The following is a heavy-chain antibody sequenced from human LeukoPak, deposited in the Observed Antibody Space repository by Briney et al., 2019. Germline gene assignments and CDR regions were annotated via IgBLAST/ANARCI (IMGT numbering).Heavy chain of an antibody. Sequence: GGSLRLSCAASGFTFSSYGMHWVRQAPGKGLEWVAVISYDGSNKYYADSVKGRFTISRDNSKNTLYLQMNSPRAEDTAVYYCAKGYYDFWSGTGSYFDYWGQGTLVTVSS. J-gene: IGHJ4*02. D-gene: IGHD3-3*01. CDR1: GFTFSSYG. CDR2: ISYDGSNK. V-gene: IGHV3-30*18. CDR3: AKGYYDFWSGTGSYFDY.